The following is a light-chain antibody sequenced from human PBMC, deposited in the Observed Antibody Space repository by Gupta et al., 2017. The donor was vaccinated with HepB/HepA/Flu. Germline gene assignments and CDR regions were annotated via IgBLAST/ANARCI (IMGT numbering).Light chain of an antibody. CDR3: AASDDSRSGWV. CDR1: SSNIGNNY. CDR2: MNN. J-gene: IGLJ3*02. V-gene: IGLV1-47*01. Sequence: SVLTQPVSTSGTPGQRVTILCSGSSSNIGNNYVFWYQQLPGTAPKLLIYMNNQRPSGAPDRFSGSKSDTSATFTTSGLRAEEEADYYCAASDDSRSGWVFGGGTKLTVL.